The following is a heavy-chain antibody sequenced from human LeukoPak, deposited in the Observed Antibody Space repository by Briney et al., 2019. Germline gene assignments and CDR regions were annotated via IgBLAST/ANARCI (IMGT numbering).Heavy chain of an antibody. J-gene: IGHJ5*02. CDR1: GYTFTGYY. CDR2: INPKSGGT. D-gene: IGHD3-22*01. CDR3: ARDQDQDDSTPFDP. V-gene: IGHV1-2*02. Sequence: ASVKVSCKASGYTFTGYYMHWVRRAPGQGLEWMGWINPKSGGTNYAQKFQGRVTMTRDTSISTAYMDLSRLRSDDTAVYYCARDQDQDDSTPFDPWGQGTLVTVSS.